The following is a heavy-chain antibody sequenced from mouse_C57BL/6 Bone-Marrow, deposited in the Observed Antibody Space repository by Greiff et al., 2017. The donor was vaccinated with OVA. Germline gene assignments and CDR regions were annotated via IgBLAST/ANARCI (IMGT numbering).Heavy chain of an antibody. Sequence: QVQLQQSGAELMKPGASVKLSCKATGYTFTGYWIEWVKQRPGHGLEWIGEILPGSGSTNYNEKFKGKATFTAATSSNTAYMQLSILTTEDSAISYCARSVTTVVAPFAYWGQGTLVTVSA. CDR1: GYTFTGYW. CDR2: ILPGSGST. J-gene: IGHJ3*01. D-gene: IGHD1-1*01. CDR3: ARSVTTVVAPFAY. V-gene: IGHV1-9*01.